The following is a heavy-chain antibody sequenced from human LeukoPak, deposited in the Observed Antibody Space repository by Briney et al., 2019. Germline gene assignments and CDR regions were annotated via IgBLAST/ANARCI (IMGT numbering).Heavy chain of an antibody. CDR2: IDASDSYT. V-gene: IGHV5-10-1*01. CDR1: GYSFTNYR. D-gene: IGHD5-18*01. CDR3: ARRGEAMDAFDY. J-gene: IGHJ4*02. Sequence: GDPLRISCKGSGYSFTNYRISWVRHMPGRGLEWMGWIDASDSYTNYSPSFQGHVTISADKSSSTAYLQWSSLKASDTAIYYCARRGEAMDAFDYWGQGTLVTVSS.